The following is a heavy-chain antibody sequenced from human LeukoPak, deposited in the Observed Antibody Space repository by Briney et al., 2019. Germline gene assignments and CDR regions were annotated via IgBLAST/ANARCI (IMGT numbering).Heavy chain of an antibody. CDR2: ISAYNGNT. D-gene: IGHD3-22*01. V-gene: IGHV1-18*01. CDR3: ARDYYDSSGYYYGPDY. Sequence: ASVKVSCKASGYTFTSYGISWVRQAPGQGLEGMGWISAYNGNTNYAQKLQGRVTMTTDTSTSTAYMELRSLRSDDTAVYYCARDYYDSSGYYYGPDYWGQGTLVTVSS. CDR1: GYTFTSYG. J-gene: IGHJ4*02.